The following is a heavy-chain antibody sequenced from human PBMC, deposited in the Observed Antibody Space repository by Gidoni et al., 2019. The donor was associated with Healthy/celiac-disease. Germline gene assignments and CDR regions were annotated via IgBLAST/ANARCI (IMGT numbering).Heavy chain of an antibody. Sequence: EVQLLESGGGLVQPGGSLRLSCAASGFTFSRYAMSWVRQAPGKGLEWVSAISGSGGSTYYADSVKGRFTISRDNSKNTLYLQMNSLRAEDTAVYYCAKDRVGATRERYFDLWGRGTLVTVSS. CDR2: ISGSGGST. V-gene: IGHV3-23*01. D-gene: IGHD1-26*01. CDR3: AKDRVGATRERYFDL. CDR1: GFTFSRYA. J-gene: IGHJ2*01.